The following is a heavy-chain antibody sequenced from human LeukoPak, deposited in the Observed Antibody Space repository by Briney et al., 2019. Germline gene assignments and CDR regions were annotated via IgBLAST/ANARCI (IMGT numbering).Heavy chain of an antibody. V-gene: IGHV3-23*01. D-gene: IGHD6-19*01. CDR1: GFTFGTHA. Sequence: PGGSLRLSCAASGFTFGTHAMTWVRQAPGKGLEWVSGMSGRGDTSYYADSVKGRFTISRDNSKNTLFLQMSSLRAEDTAVYYCAKLAGIRGWFVYYFDYWGQGTLVTVS. CDR3: AKLAGIRGWFVYYFDY. J-gene: IGHJ4*02. CDR2: MSGRGDTS.